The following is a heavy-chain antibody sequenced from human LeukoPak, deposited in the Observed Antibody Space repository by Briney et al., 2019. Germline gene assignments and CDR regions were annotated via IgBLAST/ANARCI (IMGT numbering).Heavy chain of an antibody. J-gene: IGHJ6*03. D-gene: IGHD3-10*01. V-gene: IGHV3-30*02. Sequence: GGTLRLSCAASGFTFSSYGMHWVRQAPGKGLEWVAFIRYDGSNKYYADSVKGRFTISRDNSKNTLYLQMNSLRAEDTAVYYCAKDQGYGSGNMDVWGKGTTVTISS. CDR2: IRYDGSNK. CDR1: GFTFSSYG. CDR3: AKDQGYGSGNMDV.